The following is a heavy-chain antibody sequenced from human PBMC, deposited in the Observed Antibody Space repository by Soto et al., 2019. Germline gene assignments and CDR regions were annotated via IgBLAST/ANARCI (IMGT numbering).Heavy chain of an antibody. Sequence: GSGPTLVNPTQTLTLTCTFSGFSLSTSGMCVSWIRQPPGKALEWLARIDWDDDKYYSTSLKTRLTISKDTSKNQVVLTMTNMDPVDTATYYCARIWLYGSGYYFDYWGQGPLVTVSS. CDR3: ARIWLYGSGYYFDY. J-gene: IGHJ4*02. CDR2: IDWDDDK. CDR1: GFSLSTSGMC. D-gene: IGHD3-22*01. V-gene: IGHV2-70*11.